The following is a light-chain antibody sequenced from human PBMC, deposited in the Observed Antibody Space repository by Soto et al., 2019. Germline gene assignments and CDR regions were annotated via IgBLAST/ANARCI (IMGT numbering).Light chain of an antibody. J-gene: IGKJ1*01. Sequence: IVLALFPSPLSLPPGERATLSCRASQSVSSTYLIWYQQKPGQAPRLLIYGASSRATGVPDRFSGGGSGADFTLTISRLEHAEDAVYYCRHFYNPWTWTFGQGTKVDIK. V-gene: IGKV3-20*01. CDR2: GAS. CDR3: RHFYNPWTWT. CDR1: QSVSSTY.